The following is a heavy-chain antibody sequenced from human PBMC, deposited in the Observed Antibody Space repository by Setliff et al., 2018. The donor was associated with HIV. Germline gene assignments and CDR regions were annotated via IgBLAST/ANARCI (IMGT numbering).Heavy chain of an antibody. J-gene: IGHJ4*02. V-gene: IGHV4-4*07. CDR1: GGSFGVYR. Sequence: SETLSLTCTISGGSFGVYRWSWIRQSAGRGLEWIGRIDSSGTTDYKPSLKGRVAISVDTSRNQFSLRVTSVTAADTAVYFCAREESTEDYGSGSYGPTFPPPLIYWGQGTLVTVS. D-gene: IGHD3-10*01. CDR2: IDSSGTT. CDR3: AREESTEDYGSGSYGPTFPPPLIY.